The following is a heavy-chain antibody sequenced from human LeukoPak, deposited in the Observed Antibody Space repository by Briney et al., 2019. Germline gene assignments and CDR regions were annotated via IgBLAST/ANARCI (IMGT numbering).Heavy chain of an antibody. CDR3: ARGQTSVVTAIPYYFDY. V-gene: IGHV4-34*01. CDR2: INHSGGT. Sequence: SETLSLTCAVSGGSFSGFRWHWIRQPPGKEPEWIGEINHSGGTTYNPSLKSRVTISVDTSKIQFSLNLTSVTAADTAVYYCARGQTSVVTAIPYYFDYWGRGTLVTVSS. D-gene: IGHD2-21*02. J-gene: IGHJ4*02. CDR1: GGSFSGFR.